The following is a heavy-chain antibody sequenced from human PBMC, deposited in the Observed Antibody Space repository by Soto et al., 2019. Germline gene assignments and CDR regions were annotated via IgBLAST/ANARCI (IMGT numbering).Heavy chain of an antibody. CDR2: IIPIFGTA. V-gene: IGHV1-69*06. D-gene: IGHD1-26*01. Sequence: QVQLVQSGAEVKKPGSSVKVSCKASGGTFSSYAISWVRQAPGQGLEWMGGIIPIFGTANYAQTVQGRVTITADKSTSAAYMELRSLRSEDTAVYYCAREVEATNYFDYWGQGTLVTVSS. J-gene: IGHJ4*02. CDR3: AREVEATNYFDY. CDR1: GGTFSSYA.